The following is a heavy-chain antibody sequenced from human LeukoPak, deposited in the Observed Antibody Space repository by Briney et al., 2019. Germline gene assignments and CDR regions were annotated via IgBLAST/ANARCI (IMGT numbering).Heavy chain of an antibody. CDR1: GFTFSDYY. V-gene: IGHV3-11*04. CDR2: ISSSGSTI. D-gene: IGHD3-10*01. CDR3: ARDVSTMVPGVMNY. J-gene: IGHJ4*02. Sequence: PGGSLRLSCAASGFTFSDYYMNWIRQAPGKGLEWVSYISSSGSTIYYADSVKGRFTISRDNAKNSLYLQMNSLRAEDTAVYYCARDVSTMVPGVMNYWGQGTLVTVSS.